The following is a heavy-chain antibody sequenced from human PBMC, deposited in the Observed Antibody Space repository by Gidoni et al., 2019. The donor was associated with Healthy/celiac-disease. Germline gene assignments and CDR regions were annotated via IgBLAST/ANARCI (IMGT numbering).Heavy chain of an antibody. J-gene: IGHJ4*02. V-gene: IGHV3-30-3*01. CDR2: ISYDGSNK. CDR3: ARDSLLRYFDWLFLFDY. D-gene: IGHD3-9*01. CDR1: GFTFSSYA. Sequence: QVQLVESGGGVVQPGRSLRLSCEASGFTFSSYAMHWVRQAPGKGLEWVAVISYDGSNKYYADSVKGRFTISRDNSKNTLYLQMNSLRAEDTAVYYCARDSLLRYFDWLFLFDYWGQGTLVTVSS.